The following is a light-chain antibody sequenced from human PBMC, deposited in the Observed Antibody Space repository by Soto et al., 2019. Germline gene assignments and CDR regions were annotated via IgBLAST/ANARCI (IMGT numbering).Light chain of an antibody. CDR3: QHYNSYSEA. V-gene: IGKV1-5*03. J-gene: IGKJ1*01. CDR1: QSIGDW. Sequence: DIQMTQSPSTLFASVGDRVTITCRASQSIGDWLAWYQQKPGKAPNLLIYKASSLESGVPSRFSGSGSGTEFTLTISSLQPDDFATYYCQHYNSYSEAFGQGTKVDIK. CDR2: KAS.